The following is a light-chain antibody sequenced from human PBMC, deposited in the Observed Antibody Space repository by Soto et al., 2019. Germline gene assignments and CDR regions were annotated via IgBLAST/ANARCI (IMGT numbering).Light chain of an antibody. V-gene: IGKV3-15*01. CDR3: QQYNNWPPWT. CDR1: QSVSSN. Sequence: IVAKQCTASLSVSPGERATLSSRASQSVSSNLAWYQQKPGQAPRLLIYGASTRATGIPARFSGSGSGTEFTLTISSLQSEDFAVYYCQQYNNWPPWTFGQGTKVDIK. CDR2: GAS. J-gene: IGKJ1*01.